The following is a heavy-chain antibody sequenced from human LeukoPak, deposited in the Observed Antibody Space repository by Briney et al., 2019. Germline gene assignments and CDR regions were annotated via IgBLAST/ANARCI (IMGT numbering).Heavy chain of an antibody. Sequence: GGSLRLSCAASGFTFSSYWMTWVRQAPGKGLEWVANIKQDGSEKNYVDSVKGRFTISRDNAKNPLYLQMNRLGAEDTAVYYCARGLPVFDVWGQGTLVTVSS. CDR2: IKQDGSEK. CDR1: GFTFSSYW. J-gene: IGHJ4*02. V-gene: IGHV3-7*01. CDR3: ARGLPVFDV.